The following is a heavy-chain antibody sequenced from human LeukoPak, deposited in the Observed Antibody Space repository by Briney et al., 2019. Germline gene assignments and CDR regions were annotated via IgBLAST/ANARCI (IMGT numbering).Heavy chain of an antibody. D-gene: IGHD3-22*01. Sequence: ASVKVSCKASGYTFTSYAMHWVRQAPGQRLEWMGWINAGNGNTKYSQKFQGRVTITRDTSASTAYMELSSLRSEDTAVYYCARGRTYYYDSSGYYEEGIFDYWGQGTLVTVSS. CDR1: GYTFTSYA. CDR2: INAGNGNT. V-gene: IGHV1-3*01. CDR3: ARGRTYYYDSSGYYEEGIFDY. J-gene: IGHJ4*02.